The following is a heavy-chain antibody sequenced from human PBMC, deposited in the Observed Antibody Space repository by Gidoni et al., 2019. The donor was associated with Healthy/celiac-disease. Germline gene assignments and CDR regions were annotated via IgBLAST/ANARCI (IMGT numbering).Heavy chain of an antibody. Sequence: VQLVQSGAEVKKPGASVKVSCKASGYTFTSYAMHWVRQAPGQRLEWMGWINAGNGNTKYSQKFQGRVTITRDTSASTAYMELSSLRSEDTAVYYCARDRMEVWEPSNGNFDYWGQGTLVTVSS. D-gene: IGHD1-26*01. V-gene: IGHV1-3*01. CDR2: INAGNGNT. CDR1: GYTFTSYA. J-gene: IGHJ4*02. CDR3: ARDRMEVWEPSNGNFDY.